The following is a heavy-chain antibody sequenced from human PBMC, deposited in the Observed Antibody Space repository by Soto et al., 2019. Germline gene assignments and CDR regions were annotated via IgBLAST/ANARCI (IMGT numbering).Heavy chain of an antibody. CDR2: INHSGST. J-gene: IGHJ4*02. V-gene: IGHV4-34*01. D-gene: IGHD3-22*01. CDR3: ARGWFPNYYDSSGYYTDY. Sequence: TLSLTCAVYGGSFSGYYWSWIRQPPGKGLEWIGEINHSGSTNYNPSLKSRVTISVDTSKNQFSLKLSSVTAADTAVYYCARGWFPNYYDSSGYYTDYWGQGTLVTVSS. CDR1: GGSFSGYY.